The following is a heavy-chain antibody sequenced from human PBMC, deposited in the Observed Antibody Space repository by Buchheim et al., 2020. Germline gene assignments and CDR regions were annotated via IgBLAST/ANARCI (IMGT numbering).Heavy chain of an antibody. J-gene: IGHJ4*02. CDR1: GYTFTSYA. V-gene: IGHV1-3*01. Sequence: QVQLVQSGAEVKKPGASVKVSCKASGYTFTSYAMHWVRQAPGPRLEWMGWINAGNGNTKYSQTFQGRVTITRDTSASPAYLELSSLRSEDTAVYYCARDVWIAAAPSGYWGQGTL. D-gene: IGHD6-13*01. CDR3: ARDVWIAAAPSGY. CDR2: INAGNGNT.